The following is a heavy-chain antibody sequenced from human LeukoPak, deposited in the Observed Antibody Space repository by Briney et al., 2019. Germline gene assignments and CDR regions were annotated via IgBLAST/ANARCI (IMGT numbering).Heavy chain of an antibody. V-gene: IGHV1-2*02. CDR1: GYTFTDYY. CDR3: ARSHSSSSFVFDP. CDR2: INPNSGGT. Sequence: VASVKASCKASGYTFTDYYMHWVRQAPGQGLEWMGWINPNSGGTNYAQMFQGRVTMTRDMSISTAYMELTRLTSDDTAVYYCARSHSSSSFVFDPWGQGTLVTVSS. J-gene: IGHJ5*02. D-gene: IGHD6-6*01.